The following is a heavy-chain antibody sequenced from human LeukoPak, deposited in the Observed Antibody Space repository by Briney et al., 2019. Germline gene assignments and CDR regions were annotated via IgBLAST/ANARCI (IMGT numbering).Heavy chain of an antibody. D-gene: IGHD2-15*01. J-gene: IGHJ4*02. V-gene: IGHV3-53*01. CDR1: GFTVSSNY. CDR2: IYSGGST. Sequence: GGSLRLSCAASGFTVSSNYMSWVRQAPGKGLEWVSVIYSGGSTYYADSVKGRFTISRDNSKNTLYLQMNSLRAEDTAVYYCAREQDCSGGSCYFDYWGQGTLVTVSS. CDR3: AREQDCSGGSCYFDY.